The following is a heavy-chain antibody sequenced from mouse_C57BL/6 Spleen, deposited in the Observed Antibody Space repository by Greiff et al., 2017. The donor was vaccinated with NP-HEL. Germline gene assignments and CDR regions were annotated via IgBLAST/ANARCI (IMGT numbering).Heavy chain of an antibody. CDR2: IHPNSGST. J-gene: IGHJ4*01. D-gene: IGHD1-1*01. V-gene: IGHV1-64*01. CDR1: GYTFTSYW. Sequence: QVQLQQPGAELVKPGASVKLSCKASGYTFTSYWMHWVKQRPGQGLEWIGMIHPNSGSTNYNEKFKSKATLTVDQSSSTAYMQLSSLTSEDSAVYYCASPLTTVVGDAMDYWGQGTSVTVSS. CDR3: ASPLTTVVGDAMDY.